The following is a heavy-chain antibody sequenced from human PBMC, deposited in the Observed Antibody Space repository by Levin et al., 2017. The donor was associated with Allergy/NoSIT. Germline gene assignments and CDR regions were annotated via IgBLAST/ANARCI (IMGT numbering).Heavy chain of an antibody. V-gene: IGHV1-2*02. CDR2: INPNNGGT. CDR3: ARDLTLTTVTIGY. Sequence: ASVEVSCKASGYTFTGYYIHWVRQAPGQGLEWMGWINPNNGGTNSAQKFQGRVTMTRDTSITTAYMELTRLRSDDTAVYYCARDLTLTTVTIGYWGQGTLVTVSS. CDR1: GYTFTGYY. D-gene: IGHD4-17*01. J-gene: IGHJ4*02.